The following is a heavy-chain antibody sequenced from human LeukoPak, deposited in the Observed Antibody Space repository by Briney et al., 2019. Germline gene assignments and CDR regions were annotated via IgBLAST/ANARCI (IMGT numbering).Heavy chain of an antibody. J-gene: IGHJ6*03. D-gene: IGHD3-10*01. V-gene: IGHV1-18*01. Sequence: ASVKVSCKASGYTFTSYGISWVRQAPGQGLEWMGWISAYNGNTNYAQKLQGRVTMTTDTSTSTAYMELRSLRSDDTAVYYCARGPSITMVRGGQWYYYMDVWGKGTTVTISS. CDR2: ISAYNGNT. CDR3: ARGPSITMVRGGQWYYYMDV. CDR1: GYTFTSYG.